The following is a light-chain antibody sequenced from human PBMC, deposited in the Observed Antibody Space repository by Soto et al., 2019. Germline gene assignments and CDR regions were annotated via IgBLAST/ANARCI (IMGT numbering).Light chain of an antibody. CDR1: QSIRSY. J-gene: IGKJ4*01. CDR3: QQTYSVPQA. Sequence: DIQMTQSPSSLSASVGDRVTITCRASQSIRSYLNWYQQKPGNAPNLLIYAASSLQSGVPSRFSGRGSVTDFTLTISNLQPEDFATYYCQQTYSVPQAFGGGTKVEIK. CDR2: AAS. V-gene: IGKV1-39*01.